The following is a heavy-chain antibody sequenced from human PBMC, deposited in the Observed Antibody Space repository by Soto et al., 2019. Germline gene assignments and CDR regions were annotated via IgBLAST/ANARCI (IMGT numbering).Heavy chain of an antibody. J-gene: IGHJ4*02. CDR2: ISYDGSNK. D-gene: IGHD2-15*01. Sequence: PGGSLRLSCAVSGFTFSSYGMHWVRQAPGQGLERVAVISYDGSNKYYADSVKGRFTISRDNSKNTLYLLMNSLRAEDTAVYYFAKDCFGGSRGSFNPILEDWGQGALVTVSS. V-gene: IGHV3-30*18. CDR1: GFTFSSYG. CDR3: AKDCFGGSRGSFNPILED.